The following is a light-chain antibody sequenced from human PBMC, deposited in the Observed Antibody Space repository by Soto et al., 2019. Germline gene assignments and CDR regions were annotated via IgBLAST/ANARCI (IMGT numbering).Light chain of an antibody. J-gene: IGLJ2*01. CDR3: CSYAGSSTLV. CDR1: SSDVGTYNH. V-gene: IGLV2-23*01. CDR2: EGI. Sequence: QSALTQPPSVSGSPGQSITISCTGTSSDVGTYNHVSWYQQYPGKAPKLMIYEGIKRPSGVSNRFSGSKSGNTASLKISGLQAEDEADYYCCSYAGSSTLVFGGGTKLTVL.